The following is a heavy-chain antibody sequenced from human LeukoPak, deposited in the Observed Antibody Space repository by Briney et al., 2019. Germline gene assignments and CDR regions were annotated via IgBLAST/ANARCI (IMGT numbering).Heavy chain of an antibody. Sequence: GGSLRLSCAASGFTFDDYGMSWVRQAPGKGLEWVSGINWNGDSTRYADSVKGRFSISRDNANNSLYLQLNSLRAEDMGVYYCARGNNRREDYWGQGTLVTVSS. D-gene: IGHD1-14*01. V-gene: IGHV3-20*04. CDR2: INWNGDST. CDR1: GFTFDDYG. CDR3: ARGNNRREDY. J-gene: IGHJ4*02.